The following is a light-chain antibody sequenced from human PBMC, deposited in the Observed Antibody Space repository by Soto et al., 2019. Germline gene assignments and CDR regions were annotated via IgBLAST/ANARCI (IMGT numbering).Light chain of an antibody. J-gene: IGLJ1*01. CDR1: SGFVGSFSL. CDR3: SSYAGINNFYV. CDR2: EGH. V-gene: IGLV2-14*02. Sequence: QSVLAQPASVSGSPGQSITISCTGTSGFVGSFSLVSWYQQHPGKAPKVMISEGHRRPSGVPDRFSGSKSGNTASLTVSGLQAEDEADYYCSSYAGINNFYVFGSGTKVTVL.